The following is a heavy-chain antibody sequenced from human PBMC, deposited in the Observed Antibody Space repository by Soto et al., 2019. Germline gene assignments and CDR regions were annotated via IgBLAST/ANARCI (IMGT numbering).Heavy chain of an antibody. J-gene: IGHJ4*02. V-gene: IGHV3-53*01. D-gene: IGHD1-7*01. Sequence: QSXGSLRRSCSASGFIVSDNYINWVRQAPGKGLEWVSVTYTGGYTYYADSVKGRFTISRDNSKNTLYLQMNSLRAEDTAVYYCAREVSGTSFDYWGQGTLVTVYS. CDR2: TYTGGYT. CDR1: GFIVSDNY. CDR3: AREVSGTSFDY.